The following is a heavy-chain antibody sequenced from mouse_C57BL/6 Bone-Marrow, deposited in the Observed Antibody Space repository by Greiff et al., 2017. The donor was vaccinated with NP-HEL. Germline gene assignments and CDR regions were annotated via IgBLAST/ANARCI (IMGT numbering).Heavy chain of an antibody. D-gene: IGHD1-3*01. CDR3: AREGTKLFSWFAY. V-gene: IGHV5-4*01. CDR2: ISDGGSYT. Sequence: EVQLQESGGGLVKPGGSLKLSCAASGFTFSSYAMSWVRQTPEKRLEWVATISDGGSYTYYPDNVKGRFTISRDNAKNNLYLQMSHLKSEDTAMYYCAREGTKLFSWFAYWGQGTLVTVSA. CDR1: GFTFSSYA. J-gene: IGHJ3*01.